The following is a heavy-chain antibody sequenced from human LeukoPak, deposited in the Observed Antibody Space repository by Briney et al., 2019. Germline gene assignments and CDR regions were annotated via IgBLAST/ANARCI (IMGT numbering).Heavy chain of an antibody. J-gene: IGHJ6*03. Sequence: SETLSLTCTVSGGSISSYYWSWIRQPPGKGLEWIGYIYYSGSTNNNPPLKSRVTISIDTSKNQFSLKLSSVTAADTAVYYCARAAAGTLAFNYYYYYMDVWGKGTTITISS. CDR3: ARAAAGTLAFNYYYYYMDV. CDR1: GGSISSYY. V-gene: IGHV4-59*01. D-gene: IGHD6-13*01. CDR2: IYYSGST.